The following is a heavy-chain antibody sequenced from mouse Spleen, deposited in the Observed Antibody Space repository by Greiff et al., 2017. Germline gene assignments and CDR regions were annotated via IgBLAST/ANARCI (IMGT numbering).Heavy chain of an antibody. D-gene: IGHD1-1*01. V-gene: IGHV5-17*02. Sequence: EVNVVESGGGLVQPGGSRKLSCAASGFTFSSFGMHWVRQAPEKGLEWVAYISSGSSTIYYADTVKGRFTISRDNPKNTLFLQMTSLRSEDTAMYYCARSNYYGSSSLWYFDVWGAGTTVTVSS. CDR3: ARSNYYGSSSLWYFDV. CDR1: GFTFSSFG. J-gene: IGHJ1*01. CDR2: ISSGSSTI.